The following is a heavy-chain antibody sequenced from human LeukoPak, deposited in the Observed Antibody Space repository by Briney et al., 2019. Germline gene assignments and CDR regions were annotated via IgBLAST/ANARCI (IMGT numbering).Heavy chain of an antibody. V-gene: IGHV3-21*01. CDR1: GLTISSYS. Sequence: GGSLRLSCAASGLTISSYSMNWVRQAPGKGLEWVAAISSSSRDIFYADSVKGRFSISRDNTHNSLSLRMNSLGAEDTAVYYCVREAAATLFDYWGQGTLVTVSS. D-gene: IGHD1-26*01. CDR2: ISSSSRDI. J-gene: IGHJ4*02. CDR3: VREAAATLFDY.